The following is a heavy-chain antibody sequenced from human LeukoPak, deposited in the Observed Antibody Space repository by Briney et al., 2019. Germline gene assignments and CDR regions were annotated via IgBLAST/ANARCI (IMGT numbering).Heavy chain of an antibody. Sequence: PSETLPLTCAVSGGSISSSGFYWGWIRQPPGKGLEWIGSFYYSGTTYYNPSLKSRVTISLDTSKNQFSLKLSSVTAADTAVYYCARVSLVRGAPDYYFDYWGQGTLVTVSS. CDR2: FYYSGTT. CDR1: GGSISSSGFY. J-gene: IGHJ4*02. CDR3: ARVSLVRGAPDYYFDY. D-gene: IGHD3-10*01. V-gene: IGHV4-39*07.